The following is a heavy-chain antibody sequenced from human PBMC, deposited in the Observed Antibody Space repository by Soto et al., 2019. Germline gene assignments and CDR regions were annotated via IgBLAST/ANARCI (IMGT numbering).Heavy chain of an antibody. CDR3: AKVLIWGSGSSRYMDV. Sequence: EVQLLESGGGLVQPGGSLRLSCAASGFTFSSYAMSWVRQAPGKGLEWVSAISGSADSTSYADSVKGRFTISRDNSKNTLYLQMNSLRAEDTAVYYCAKVLIWGSGSSRYMDVWGKGTTVTVSS. D-gene: IGHD7-27*01. CDR2: ISGSADST. J-gene: IGHJ6*03. V-gene: IGHV3-23*01. CDR1: GFTFSSYA.